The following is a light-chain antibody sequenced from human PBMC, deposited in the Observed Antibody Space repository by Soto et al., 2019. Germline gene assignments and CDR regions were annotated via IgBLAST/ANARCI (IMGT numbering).Light chain of an antibody. CDR2: GAS. J-gene: IGKJ4*01. Sequence: IVMTQSPATLSVSPGERVTLSCRASQSINSNLAWYQHKPGQAPRLVLYGASTWATGIPVRFSGSGAGTEFTLTISSLQSEDFAVYYCQQYNNWPPLTFGGGSKVEIK. CDR3: QQYNNWPPLT. CDR1: QSINSN. V-gene: IGKV3-15*01.